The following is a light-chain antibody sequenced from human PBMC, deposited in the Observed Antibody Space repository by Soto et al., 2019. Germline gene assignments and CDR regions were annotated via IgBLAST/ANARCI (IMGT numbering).Light chain of an antibody. J-gene: IGKJ1*01. CDR3: QQYNSYSGT. CDR1: QGISSY. V-gene: IGKV1-13*02. Sequence: AIQLTQYPSSLYSSFGDRVTITCRASQGISSYLAWYQQKQGKAPKLLIYDASSLESGVPSRFSGSGSGTEVTITISSLKPDDGTTYYCQQYNSYSGTFGQGTKVDIK. CDR2: DAS.